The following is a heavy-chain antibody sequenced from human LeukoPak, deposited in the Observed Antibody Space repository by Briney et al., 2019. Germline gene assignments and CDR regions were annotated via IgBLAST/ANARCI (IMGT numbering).Heavy chain of an antibody. CDR2: IYHSGST. J-gene: IGHJ4*02. CDR3: ARVSSGATTVDY. V-gene: IGHV4-4*02. D-gene: IGHD1-26*01. CDR1: GGSISSSNW. Sequence: KTSETLSLTCAVSGGSISSSNWWSWVRQPPGKGLEWIGEIYHSGSTNYNPSLKSRVAISVDKSKNQFSLKLSSVTAADTAMYYCARVSSGATTVDYWGQGTLVTVSS.